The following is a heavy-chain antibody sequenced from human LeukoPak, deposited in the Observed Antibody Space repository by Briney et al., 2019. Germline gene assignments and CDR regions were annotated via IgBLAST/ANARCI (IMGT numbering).Heavy chain of an antibody. CDR2: IYHSGST. D-gene: IGHD3-10*01. V-gene: IGHV4-38-2*02. CDR1: GYSISSGYY. Sequence: SETLSLTCTVSGYSISSGYYWGWIRQPPGKGLEWIWGIYHSGSTHYNPSLKSRVTITVDTSNNQFSLKLSSVTAADTAVYYCARDLGSGSYYNDYWGQGTLVTVSS. CDR3: ARDLGSGSYYNDY. J-gene: IGHJ4*02.